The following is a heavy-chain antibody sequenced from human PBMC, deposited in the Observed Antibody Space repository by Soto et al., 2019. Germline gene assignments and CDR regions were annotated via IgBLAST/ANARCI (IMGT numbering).Heavy chain of an antibody. V-gene: IGHV1-69*01. CDR1: GGTFSSYA. CDR2: IIPISGTA. J-gene: IGHJ6*02. D-gene: IGHD2-2*01. Sequence: QVQLVQSGAEVKKPGSSVKVSCKASGGTFSSYAISWVRQAPGQGLERMGGIIPISGTANYAQKFQGRVTITADESTSTAYMELSSLRSEDTAVYYCARSQGSSTSLEIYYYYYYGMDVWGQGTTVTVYS. CDR3: ARSQGSSTSLEIYYYYYYGMDV.